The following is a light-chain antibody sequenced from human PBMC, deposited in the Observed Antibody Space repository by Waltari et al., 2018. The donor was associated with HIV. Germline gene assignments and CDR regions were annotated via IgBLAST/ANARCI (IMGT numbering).Light chain of an antibody. J-gene: IGLJ3*02. Sequence: SYELTQPPSVSVSPGQTARIICSGEALPKQYAFWYQQQPGQAPGVVIYKDNERPSGIPERFSGSSSGTTVTLTISGVQADDEADYYCQSADSSGTYWVFGGGTKLTVL. CDR3: QSADSSGTYWV. V-gene: IGLV3-25*03. CDR2: KDN. CDR1: ALPKQY.